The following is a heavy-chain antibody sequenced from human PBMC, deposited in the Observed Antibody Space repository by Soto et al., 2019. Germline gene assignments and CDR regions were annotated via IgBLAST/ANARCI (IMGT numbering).Heavy chain of an antibody. V-gene: IGHV3-23*01. Sequence: EVQLLESGGGLVRPGGSLRLSCAASGFTFYNYAMNWVRQAPGKGLEWVSTISGGGDGTYYADSVKGRFTISRDNSRNTVXXXXXXXXXXXXXXXXXXXXXXXXXXTYCTTGDCHYAFDVWGQGTLVTVSS. D-gene: IGHD2-8*01. CDR3: XXXXXXXXXTYCTTGDCHYAFDV. CDR1: GFTFYNYA. CDR2: ISGGGDGT. J-gene: IGHJ3*01.